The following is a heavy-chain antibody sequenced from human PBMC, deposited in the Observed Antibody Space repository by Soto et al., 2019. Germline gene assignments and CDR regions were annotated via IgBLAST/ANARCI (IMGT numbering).Heavy chain of an antibody. J-gene: IGHJ3*02. Sequence: GGSLRLSCEASGFTFSFYAMNWARQAPGKGLEWVSAISGSGGITYYADSVKGRFTISRDNSMNTLYLQMNSLRVEDTALYYCAKDYRERAPVPDASDIWGQGTMVTVSS. CDR3: AKDYRERAPVPDASDI. D-gene: IGHD1-26*01. CDR2: ISGSGGIT. V-gene: IGHV3-23*01. CDR1: GFTFSFYA.